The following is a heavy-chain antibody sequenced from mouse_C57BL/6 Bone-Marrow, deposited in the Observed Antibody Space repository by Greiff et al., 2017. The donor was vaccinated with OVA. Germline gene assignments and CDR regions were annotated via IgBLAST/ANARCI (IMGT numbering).Heavy chain of an antibody. J-gene: IGHJ4*01. Sequence: EVQGVESGGGLVQPKGSLKLSCAASGFSFTTYAMNWVRQAPGKGLEWVARIRSKSNNYATYYADSVKDRFTISRDDSESMLYLHMNNLKTEDTAMYYCVRHGGELRDYWGQGTSVTVSS. CDR3: VRHGGELRDY. CDR1: GFSFTTYA. CDR2: IRSKSNNYAT. V-gene: IGHV10-1*01.